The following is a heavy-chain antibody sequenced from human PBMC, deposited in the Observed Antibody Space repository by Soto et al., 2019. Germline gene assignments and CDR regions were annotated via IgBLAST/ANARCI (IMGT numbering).Heavy chain of an antibody. CDR2: ISYDGSNK. CDR3: AKVGWDYYYGMDV. Sequence: GGSLRLSCAASGFTFSSYGMHWVRQAPGKGLEWVAVISYDGSNKYYADSVKGRFTISRDNSKNTLYLQMNSLRAEDTAVYYCAKVGWDYYYGMDVWGQGTTVTVSS. V-gene: IGHV3-30*18. J-gene: IGHJ6*02. CDR1: GFTFSSYG. D-gene: IGHD3-16*01.